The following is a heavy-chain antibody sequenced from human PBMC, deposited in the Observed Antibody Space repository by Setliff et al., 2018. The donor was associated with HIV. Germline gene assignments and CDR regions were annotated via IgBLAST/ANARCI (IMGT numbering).Heavy chain of an antibody. CDR2: IYYSGST. CDR3: ARTRYFYDSSDRYWVIDS. CDR1: GDSISSGGYY. Sequence: SETLSLTCTVSGDSISSGGYYWSWIRQHPGKGLEWIGYIYYSGSTYYNPSLKSRVTISVDTSKNQFSLKLTSVTAADTAAYFCARTRYFYDSSDRYWVIDSWGQGTLVTVSS. V-gene: IGHV4-31*03. D-gene: IGHD3-22*01. J-gene: IGHJ5*01.